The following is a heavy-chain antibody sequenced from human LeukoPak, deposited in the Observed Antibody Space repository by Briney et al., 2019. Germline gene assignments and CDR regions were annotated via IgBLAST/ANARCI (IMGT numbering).Heavy chain of an antibody. J-gene: IGHJ4*02. CDR1: GYTFTSYY. V-gene: IGHV1-46*01. Sequence: ASVKVSCKASGYTFTSYYMHWVRQAPGQGLEWRGIINPSGGSTSYAQKFQGRGTMTRDTSTSTVYMELSSLRSEDTAVYYCAREYYYDSSGYPSNDYWGQGTLVTVSS. CDR2: INPSGGST. CDR3: AREYYYDSSGYPSNDY. D-gene: IGHD3-22*01.